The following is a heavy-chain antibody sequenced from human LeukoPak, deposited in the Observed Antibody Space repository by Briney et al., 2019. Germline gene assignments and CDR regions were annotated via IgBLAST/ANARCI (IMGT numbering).Heavy chain of an antibody. J-gene: IGHJ4*02. Sequence: GGSLRLSCAASGFTFSSYSMNWVRQAPGTGLEWVSSISSSSSYIYYAESVKGRFTISRDNAKNSLYLQMNSLRAEDTAVYYCASDDYGDYIPLDYWGQGTLVTVSS. V-gene: IGHV3-21*01. CDR1: GFTFSSYS. D-gene: IGHD4-17*01. CDR3: ASDDYGDYIPLDY. CDR2: ISSSSSYI.